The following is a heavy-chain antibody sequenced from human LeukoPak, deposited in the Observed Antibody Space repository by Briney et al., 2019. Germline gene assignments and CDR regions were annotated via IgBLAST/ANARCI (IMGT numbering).Heavy chain of an antibody. CDR3: ARDRVTIITPTINWFDP. CDR2: LNPNTGDT. Sequence: ASVKVSCKASRYTFTGYYMHWVRQAPGQGLEWMGWLNPNTGDTNYAQKFQGRVTMTRDTSINTAYMELSRLTSDDTAVYYCARDRVTIITPTINWFDPWGQGTLVTVSS. J-gene: IGHJ5*02. D-gene: IGHD3-9*01. CDR1: RYTFTGYY. V-gene: IGHV1-2*02.